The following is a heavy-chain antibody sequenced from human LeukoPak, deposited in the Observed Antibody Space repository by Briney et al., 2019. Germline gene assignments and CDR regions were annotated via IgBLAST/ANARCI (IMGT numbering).Heavy chain of an antibody. J-gene: IGHJ4*02. CDR2: IIPIFGTA. CDR3: AKDRFLRDGYKPRWDY. CDR1: GGTFSSYA. V-gene: IGHV1-69*13. Sequence: GASVKVSCKASGGTFSSYAISWVRQAPGQGLEWMGGIIPIFGTANYAQKFQGRVTITADESTSTAYMELSSLRAEDTAVYYCAKDRFLRDGYKPRWDYWGQGTLVTVSS. D-gene: IGHD5-24*01.